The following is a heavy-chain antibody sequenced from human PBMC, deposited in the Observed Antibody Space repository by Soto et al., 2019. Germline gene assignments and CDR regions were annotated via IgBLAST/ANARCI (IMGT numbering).Heavy chain of an antibody. Sequence: QVQLVQSGAEVKKPGSSVKVSCKASGGTFSSYAISWVRQAPGQGLEWMGGIIPIFGTANYAQKFQGRVTITADKSTSTAYMELSSLRSEYTAVYYCARGYSGSYYSVWNGFDYWGQGTLVTVSS. V-gene: IGHV1-69*06. CDR2: IIPIFGTA. J-gene: IGHJ4*02. CDR1: GGTFSSYA. CDR3: ARGYSGSYYSVWNGFDY. D-gene: IGHD1-26*01.